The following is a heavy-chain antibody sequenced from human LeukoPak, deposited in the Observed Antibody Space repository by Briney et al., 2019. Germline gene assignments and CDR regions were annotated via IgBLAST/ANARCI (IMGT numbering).Heavy chain of an antibody. CDR3: AKVMDPTGLDY. CDR1: GFTFSSYA. CDR2: ISESGGST. Sequence: GASLRLSCAASGFTFSSYAMTWVRQAPGKGLEWVSAISESGGSTYYAASVKGRFTISRDNSKNTLYLQMNSLRAEDTAVYYCAKVMDPTGLDYWGQGTLVTVSS. V-gene: IGHV3-23*01. D-gene: IGHD1-14*01. J-gene: IGHJ4*02.